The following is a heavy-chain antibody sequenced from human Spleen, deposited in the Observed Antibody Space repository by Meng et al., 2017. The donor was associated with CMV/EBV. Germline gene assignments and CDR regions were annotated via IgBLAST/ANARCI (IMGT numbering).Heavy chain of an antibody. CDR2: IIPIFGTA. Sequence: ASGGTFSSYAISWVRQAPGQGLEWMGGIIPIFGTANYAQKFQGRVTITTDESTSTAYMELSSLRSEGTAVYYCARSEKYSSSWYFDYWGQGTLVTVSS. J-gene: IGHJ4*02. V-gene: IGHV1-69*05. D-gene: IGHD6-13*01. CDR1: GGTFSSYA. CDR3: ARSEKYSSSWYFDY.